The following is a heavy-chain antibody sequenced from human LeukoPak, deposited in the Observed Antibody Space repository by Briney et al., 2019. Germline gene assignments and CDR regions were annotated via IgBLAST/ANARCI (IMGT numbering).Heavy chain of an antibody. Sequence: NSSETLSLTCTVSGYSISSGYYWGWIRQPPGKGLEWIGSIYHSGSTYYNPSLKSRVTISVDTSKNQFSLKLSSVTAADTAVYYCARDSPSNWNYGKNWFDPWGQGTLVTVSS. CDR3: ARDSPSNWNYGKNWFDP. D-gene: IGHD1-7*01. CDR2: IYHSGST. J-gene: IGHJ5*02. V-gene: IGHV4-38-2*02. CDR1: GYSISSGYY.